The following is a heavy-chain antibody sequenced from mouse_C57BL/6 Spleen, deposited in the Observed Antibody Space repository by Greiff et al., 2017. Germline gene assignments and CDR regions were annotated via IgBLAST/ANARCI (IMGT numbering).Heavy chain of an antibody. CDR2: IHPNSGST. CDR3: ARSRDYDEAMDY. CDR1: GYTFTSYW. J-gene: IGHJ4*01. Sequence: VQLQQPGAELVKPGASVKLSCKASGYTFTSYWMHWVKQRPGQGLEWIGMIHPNSGSTNYNEKFKSKATLTVDKSSSTAYMQLSSLTSEDSAVYYCARSRDYDEAMDYWGQGTSVTVSS. V-gene: IGHV1-64*01. D-gene: IGHD2-4*01.